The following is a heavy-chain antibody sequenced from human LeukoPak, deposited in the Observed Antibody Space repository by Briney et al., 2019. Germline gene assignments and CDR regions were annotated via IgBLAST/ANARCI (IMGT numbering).Heavy chain of an antibody. D-gene: IGHD2-8*01. Sequence: PSETLSLTCAVYGGSFSGYYWSWIRQPPGKGLEWIGEINHSGSTNYNPSLKSRVTISVDTSKNQFSLKLSSVTAADTAVYYCARGRNGVGFYYYMDVWGKGTTVTVSS. CDR1: GGSFSGYY. J-gene: IGHJ6*03. V-gene: IGHV4-34*01. CDR2: INHSGST. CDR3: ARGRNGVGFYYYMDV.